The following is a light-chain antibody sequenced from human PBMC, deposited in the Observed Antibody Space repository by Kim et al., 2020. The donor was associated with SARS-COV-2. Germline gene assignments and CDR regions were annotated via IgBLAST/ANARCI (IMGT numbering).Light chain of an antibody. CDR1: ALPKQY. CDR3: QSADSSGTVV. V-gene: IGLV3-25*03. CDR2: KDS. J-gene: IGLJ2*01. Sequence: SYELTQPPSVSVSPGQTARITCSGDALPKQYAYWYQQKPGQAPVLVIYKDSERPSGIPERFSGSSPGTKVTLTISGVQAEDEADYYCQSADSSGTVVFGGGTQLTVL.